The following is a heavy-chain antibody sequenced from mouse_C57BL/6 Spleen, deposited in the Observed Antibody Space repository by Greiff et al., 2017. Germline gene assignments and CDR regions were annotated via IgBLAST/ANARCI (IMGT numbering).Heavy chain of an antibody. CDR2: ISYDGSN. D-gene: IGHD2-4*01. V-gene: IGHV3-6*01. CDR3: ARENYDYWYFDV. J-gene: IGHJ1*03. CDR1: GYSITSGYY. Sequence: ESGPGLVKPSQSLSLTCSVTGYSITSGYYWNWIRQFPGNKLEWMGYISYDGSNNYNPSLKNRISITRDTSKNQFFLKLNSVTTEDTATYYCARENYDYWYFDVWGTGTTVTVSS.